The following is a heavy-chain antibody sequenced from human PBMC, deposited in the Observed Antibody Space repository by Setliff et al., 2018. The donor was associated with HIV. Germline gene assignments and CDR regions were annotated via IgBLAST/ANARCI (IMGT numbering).Heavy chain of an antibody. Sequence: GGSLRLSCEASGFNVEKSGMPWIRQAPGKGLEWVAVMYYDGVTTYYADSVKGRFTISRDGSKNMIFLQMNSLRVDDTAVYYCARGRVLEWLLNHWGQGTRVTVSS. CDR3: ARGRVLEWLLNH. CDR2: MYYDGVTT. J-gene: IGHJ4*02. D-gene: IGHD3-3*01. V-gene: IGHV3-30*12. CDR1: GFNVEKSG.